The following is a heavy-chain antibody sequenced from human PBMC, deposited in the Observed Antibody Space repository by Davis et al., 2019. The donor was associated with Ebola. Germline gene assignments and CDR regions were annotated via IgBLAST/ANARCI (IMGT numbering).Heavy chain of an antibody. V-gene: IGHV3-23*01. D-gene: IGHD3-10*01. CDR1: GFTFSSNA. Sequence: GGSLRLSCATSGFTFSSNAMSWVRQAPGKGLEWVASISGSGGSTYYGDSVKGRFTFSRDNSKNTLYLQINSLRAEDTAVYYCAKGFVRGTIDYWGQGTLVTVSS. CDR3: AKGFVRGTIDY. CDR2: ISGSGGST. J-gene: IGHJ4*02.